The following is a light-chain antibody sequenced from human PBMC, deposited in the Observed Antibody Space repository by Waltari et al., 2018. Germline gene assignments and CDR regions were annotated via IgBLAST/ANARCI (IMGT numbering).Light chain of an antibody. J-gene: IGKJ2*01. CDR1: QNVNSD. V-gene: IGKV3-15*01. CDR2: GAS. CDR3: QQYKNWPPYT. Sequence: EIVMTQSPVTLSVSPGERATLSCRASQNVNSDLAWYQQKPGHAPRLLIYGASTRATGIPARFSGSGSGTEFILTISSLQSEDSAIYYCQQYKNWPPYTFGQGAKLEIK.